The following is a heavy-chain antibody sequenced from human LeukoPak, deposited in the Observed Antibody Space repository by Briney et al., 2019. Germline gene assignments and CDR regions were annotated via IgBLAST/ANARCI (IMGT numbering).Heavy chain of an antibody. CDR2: IYYSGST. CDR3: ARYGALGFLEWLTPYFDY. J-gene: IGHJ4*02. Sequence: SETLSLTCAVYGGSFSGYYWSWIRQPPGKGLEWIGSIYYSGSTYYNPSLKSRVTISVDTSKNQFSLRLSSVTAADTAVYYCARYGALGFLEWLTPYFDYWGQGTLVTVSS. V-gene: IGHV4-34*01. D-gene: IGHD3-3*01. CDR1: GGSFSGYY.